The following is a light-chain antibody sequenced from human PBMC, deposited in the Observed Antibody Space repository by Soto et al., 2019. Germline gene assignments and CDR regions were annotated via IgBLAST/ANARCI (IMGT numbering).Light chain of an antibody. V-gene: IGKV3-20*01. CDR1: QSVSSN. CDR3: QQYGSSPWT. Sequence: EIVMTQSPATLSVSPGERATLSCRASQSVSSNLAWYQQKPGQAPRLLMYGASSRATGIPDRFSGSGSGTDFTLSITRLQPEDCAVYYCQQYGSSPWTSGQGTKVEIK. J-gene: IGKJ1*01. CDR2: GAS.